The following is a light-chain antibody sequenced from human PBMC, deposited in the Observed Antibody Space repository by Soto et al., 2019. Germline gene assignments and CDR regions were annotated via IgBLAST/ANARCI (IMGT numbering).Light chain of an antibody. CDR2: LGS. Sequence: DIVMTQSPVSLPVTPGEPASISCRSSQGLLHSNGYNFLDWYLQKPGQSPQLLIYLGSNRASGVPDRFSGSGSGTDFTLKISRVEAEDVGVYYCMQALQTPYTFGQGTKLEIK. J-gene: IGKJ2*01. CDR3: MQALQTPYT. CDR1: QGLLHSNGYNF. V-gene: IGKV2-28*01.